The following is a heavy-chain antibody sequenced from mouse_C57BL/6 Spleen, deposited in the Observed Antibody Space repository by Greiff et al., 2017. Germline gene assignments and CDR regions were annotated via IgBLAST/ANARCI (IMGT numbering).Heavy chain of an antibody. CDR1: GYTFTSYD. D-gene: IGHD1-1*01. Sequence: QVQLQQSGPELVKPGASVKLSCKASGYTFTSYDINWVKQRPGQGLEWIGWIYPRDGSTKYNEKFKGKATVTVDTSSSTAYMELHSLTSEDSAVYFCARRVTTVVARYFDYWGQGTTLTVSS. CDR3: ARRVTTVVARYFDY. J-gene: IGHJ2*01. V-gene: IGHV1-85*01. CDR2: IYPRDGST.